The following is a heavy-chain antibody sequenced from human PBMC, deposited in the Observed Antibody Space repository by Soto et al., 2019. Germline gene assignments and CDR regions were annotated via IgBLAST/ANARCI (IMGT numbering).Heavy chain of an antibody. Sequence: GASVKVSCKASGYTFTSYGISWVRQAPGQGLEWMGWISAYNGNTNYAQKLQGGVTMTTDTSTSTAYMELRSLRSDDTAVYYCARVVSGYGSGSPYNWFDPWGQGTLVTVSS. D-gene: IGHD3-10*01. V-gene: IGHV1-18*01. CDR2: ISAYNGNT. CDR3: ARVVSGYGSGSPYNWFDP. CDR1: GYTFTSYG. J-gene: IGHJ5*02.